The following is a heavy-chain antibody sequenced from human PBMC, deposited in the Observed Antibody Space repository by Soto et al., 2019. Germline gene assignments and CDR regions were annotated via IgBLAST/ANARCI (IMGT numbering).Heavy chain of an antibody. Sequence: GGSLRLSCAASGFTFSSYGMHWVRQAPGKGLEWVAVIWYDGSNKYYADSVKGRFTISRDNSKNTLYLQMNSLRAEDTAVYYCARETHPGIAVAGTYFDYWGQGTLVTVSS. J-gene: IGHJ4*02. D-gene: IGHD6-19*01. V-gene: IGHV3-33*01. CDR2: IWYDGSNK. CDR3: ARETHPGIAVAGTYFDY. CDR1: GFTFSSYG.